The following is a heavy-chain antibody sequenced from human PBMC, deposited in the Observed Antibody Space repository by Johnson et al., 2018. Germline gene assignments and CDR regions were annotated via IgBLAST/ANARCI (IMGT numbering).Heavy chain of an antibody. J-gene: IGHJ6*02. CDR1: GFTFSSYG. D-gene: IGHD1-14*01. CDR2: ISYDGSNK. V-gene: IGHV3-30*03. CDR3: ASSGTTHWGEAGTPNYDDYGMDV. Sequence: VQLLESGGGLVKPGGSLRLSCAASGFTFSSYGMHWVRQAPGKGLEWVAVISYDGSNKYFADSVKGRFTISRDNSKNTLYLQMNSLRAEDTAVYYCASSGTTHWGEAGTPNYDDYGMDVWGQGTTVTVSS.